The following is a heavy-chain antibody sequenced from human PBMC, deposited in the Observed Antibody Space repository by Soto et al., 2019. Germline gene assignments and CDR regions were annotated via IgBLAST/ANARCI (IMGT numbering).Heavy chain of an antibody. V-gene: IGHV4-59*08. D-gene: IGHD1-26*01. J-gene: IGHJ5*02. CDR2: IYYSGST. CDR3: ARGCPTGGYHHGNWFDP. CDR1: GGSISSYY. Sequence: PSETLSLTCTVSGGSISSYYWSWIRQPPGKGLEWIGYIYYSGSTNYNPSLKSRVTISVDTSKNQFSLRLSSVTAADTAVFYCARGCPTGGYHHGNWFDPCGKGTLVTVSS.